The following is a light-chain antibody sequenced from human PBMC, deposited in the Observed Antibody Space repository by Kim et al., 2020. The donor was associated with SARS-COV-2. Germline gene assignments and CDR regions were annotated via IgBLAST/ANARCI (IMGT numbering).Light chain of an antibody. Sequence: ASPGESATLSCRASQRVSSNLAWYQQKPGQAPRLLIYGASTRATGIPARFSGSGSGTEFTLTISSLQSEDFAVYYCQQYNNWLQTFGQGTKVDIK. V-gene: IGKV3-15*01. CDR3: QQYNNWLQT. CDR2: GAS. CDR1: QRVSSN. J-gene: IGKJ1*01.